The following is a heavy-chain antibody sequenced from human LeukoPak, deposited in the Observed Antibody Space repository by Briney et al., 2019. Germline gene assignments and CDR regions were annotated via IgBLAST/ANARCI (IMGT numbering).Heavy chain of an antibody. Sequence: SETLSLTCTVSGGSISSYYWSWIRQPPGKGLEWIGYIYYSGSTNYNPSLKSRVTISVDTSKNQFSLKLSSVTAADTALYYCAREQRYNWNYRAFDIWGQGTMVTVSS. CDR3: AREQRYNWNYRAFDI. D-gene: IGHD1-7*01. CDR1: GGSISSYY. CDR2: IYYSGST. J-gene: IGHJ3*02. V-gene: IGHV4-59*01.